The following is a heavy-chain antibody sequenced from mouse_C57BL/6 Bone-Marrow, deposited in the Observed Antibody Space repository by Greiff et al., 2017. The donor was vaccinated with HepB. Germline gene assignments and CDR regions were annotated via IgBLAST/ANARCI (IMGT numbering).Heavy chain of an antibody. CDR1: GIDFSRYW. Sequence: EVKLMESGGGLVQPGGSLKLSCAASGIDFSRYWMSWVRRAPGKGLEWIGEINPDSSTINYAPSLKDKFIISRDNAKNTLYLQMSKVRSEDTALYYCALLDSSGYGYYFDYWGQGTTLTVSS. J-gene: IGHJ2*01. CDR2: INPDSSTI. CDR3: ALLDSSGYGYYFDY. D-gene: IGHD3-2*02. V-gene: IGHV4-1*01.